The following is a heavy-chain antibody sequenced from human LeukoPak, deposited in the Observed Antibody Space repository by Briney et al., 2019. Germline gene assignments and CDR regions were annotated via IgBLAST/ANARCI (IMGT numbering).Heavy chain of an antibody. CDR3: ARVAGVSYNYFDS. CDR1: GYTFITYG. V-gene: IGHV1-18*01. J-gene: IGHJ4*02. Sequence: ASVKVSCKASGYTFITYGITWWRQAPGQRLERMGWITPYNGDTNYAQNLQDRGTMTTDTSTSTAYMELRSLRSDDTAVYFCARVAGVSYNYFDSWGQGTLVTVSS. D-gene: IGHD1-26*01. CDR2: ITPYNGDT.